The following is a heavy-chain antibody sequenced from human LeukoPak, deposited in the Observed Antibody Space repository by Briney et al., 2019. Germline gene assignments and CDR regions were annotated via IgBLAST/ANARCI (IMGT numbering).Heavy chain of an antibody. D-gene: IGHD3-10*01. Sequence: PSETLSLTCTVSGGSISSFYWSWIRQPPGKGLEWIGYIYYTGSTNYNPSLKSRVTISVDTSKNQFSLKLSFVTPEDTAVYYCARGGITMVRGVHYYYYYMDVWGKGTTVTISS. CDR2: IYYTGST. CDR1: GGSISSFY. V-gene: IGHV4-59*01. J-gene: IGHJ6*03. CDR3: ARGGITMVRGVHYYYYYMDV.